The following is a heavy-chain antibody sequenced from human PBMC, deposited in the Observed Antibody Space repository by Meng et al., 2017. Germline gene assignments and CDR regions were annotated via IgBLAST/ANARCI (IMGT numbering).Heavy chain of an antibody. CDR2: INHSGST. Sequence: VQRQQWGAGLLKPSETLSLTCAVYGGSFSGYYCSWIRQPPGKGLEWIGEINHSGSTNYNPSLKSRVTISVDTSKNQFSLKLSSVTAADTAVYYCARRGIAARPFYYWGQGTLVTVSS. V-gene: IGHV4-34*01. CDR3: ARRGIAARPFYY. CDR1: GGSFSGYY. J-gene: IGHJ4*02. D-gene: IGHD6-6*01.